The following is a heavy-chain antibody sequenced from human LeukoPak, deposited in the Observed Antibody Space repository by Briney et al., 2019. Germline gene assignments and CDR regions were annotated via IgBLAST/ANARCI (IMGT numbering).Heavy chain of an antibody. J-gene: IGHJ4*02. V-gene: IGHV3-48*04. Sequence: PGGSLRLSCAASGFTFSSYSMNWVRQAPGKGLEWVSYISSSSSTIYYADSVKGRFTISRDNAKNSLYLQMNSLRAEDTAVYYCARVKYFDWSEGFDYWGQGTLVTVSS. CDR2: ISSSSSTI. CDR1: GFTFSSYS. CDR3: ARVKYFDWSEGFDY. D-gene: IGHD3-9*01.